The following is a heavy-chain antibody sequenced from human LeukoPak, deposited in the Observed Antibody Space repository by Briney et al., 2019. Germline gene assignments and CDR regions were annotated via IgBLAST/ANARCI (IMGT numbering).Heavy chain of an antibody. Sequence: SETLSLTCTASGGSISSYYWSWIRQPPGKGLEWIGYIYYSGSTNYNPSLKSRVTISVDTSKNQFSLKLSSVTAADTAVYYCARAGSADSYYYYMDVWGKGTTVTVSS. V-gene: IGHV4-59*01. CDR3: ARAGSADSYYYYMDV. D-gene: IGHD3/OR15-3a*01. CDR2: IYYSGST. CDR1: GGSISSYY. J-gene: IGHJ6*03.